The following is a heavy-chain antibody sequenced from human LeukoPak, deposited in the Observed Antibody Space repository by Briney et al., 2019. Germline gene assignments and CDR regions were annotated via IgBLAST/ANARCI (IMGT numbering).Heavy chain of an antibody. V-gene: IGHV4-59*01. CDR1: GGSMSSYY. CDR3: ARVRDRSLNNWFDP. J-gene: IGHJ5*02. Sequence: SETLSLTCTVSGGSMSSYYWSWIRQPPGKRLEWIGYIYYSGNTNSNPSLKSRVNISVDTSKNQFSLNLSSVTAADTAVYYCARVRDRSLNNWFDPWGQGTLVTVSS. CDR2: IYYSGNT. D-gene: IGHD3-22*01.